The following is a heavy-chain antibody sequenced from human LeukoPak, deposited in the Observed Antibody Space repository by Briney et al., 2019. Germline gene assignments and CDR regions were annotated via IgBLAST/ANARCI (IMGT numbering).Heavy chain of an antibody. V-gene: IGHV4-34*01. CDR3: ARGDRAAAGYRELVDRYRRGYYYYYYMDI. D-gene: IGHD6-13*01. Sequence: SETLSHTCAVYGGSFSGYYWSWIRQPPGKGLEWIGEINHSGSTNYNPSLKSRVTISVDTSKNQFSLKLSSVTAADTAVYYCARGDRAAAGYRELVDRYRRGYYYYYYMDIWGKGTTVTVSS. CDR1: GGSFSGYY. J-gene: IGHJ6*03. CDR2: INHSGST.